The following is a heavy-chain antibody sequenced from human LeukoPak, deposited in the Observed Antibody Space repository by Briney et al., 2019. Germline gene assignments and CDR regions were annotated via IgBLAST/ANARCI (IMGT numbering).Heavy chain of an antibody. J-gene: IGHJ4*02. Sequence: GGSLRLSCAASGFTFSSYGMHWVRQAPGKGLEWVAVIWSDGSNKYYGDSVRGRFTISRDNSKNTLYLQMNSLRADDTAVYYCARDGVFLDYWGQGTLVTVSS. V-gene: IGHV3-33*01. CDR1: GFTFSSYG. CDR3: ARDGVFLDY. CDR2: IWSDGSNK. D-gene: IGHD3-16*01.